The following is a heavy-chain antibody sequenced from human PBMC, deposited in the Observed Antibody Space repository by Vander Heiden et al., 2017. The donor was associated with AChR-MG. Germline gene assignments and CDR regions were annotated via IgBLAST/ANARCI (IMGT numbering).Heavy chain of an antibody. CDR2: IYYSGST. CDR3: ARYRENDYTIFDY. D-gene: IGHD4-4*01. Sequence: QVQLQESGPGLVKPSETLSLTCTVPGGSISSYYWSWIRQPPGKGLEWIGYIYYSGSTNYNPSLKSRVTISVDTSKNQFSLKLSSVTAADTAGYDCARYRENDYTIFDYWGQGTLVTVAS. J-gene: IGHJ4*02. V-gene: IGHV4-59*01. CDR1: GGSISSYY.